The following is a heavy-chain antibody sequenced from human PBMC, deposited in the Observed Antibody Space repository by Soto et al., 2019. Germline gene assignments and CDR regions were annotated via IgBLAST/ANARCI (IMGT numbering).Heavy chain of an antibody. J-gene: IGHJ4*02. D-gene: IGHD3-16*02. CDR2: ISYDGSNK. CDR3: AKDPLGLHLGELSLGYFDY. CDR1: GFTFSSYA. Sequence: GGSLRLSCAASGFTFSSYAMSWVRQAPGKGLEWVAVISYDGSNKYYADSVKGRFTISRDNSKNTLYLQMNSLRAEDTAVYYCAKDPLGLHLGELSLGYFDYWGQGTLVTVSS. V-gene: IGHV3-30*18.